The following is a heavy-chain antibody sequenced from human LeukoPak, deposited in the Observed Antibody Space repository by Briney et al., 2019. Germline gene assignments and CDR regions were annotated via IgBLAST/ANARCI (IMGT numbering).Heavy chain of an antibody. J-gene: IGHJ4*02. D-gene: IGHD1-14*01. CDR1: GYTFTGYY. CDR3: ATDRARLFDY. Sequence: ASVKVSCKASGYTFTGYYMHWVRQAPGQGLEWMGWINPNSGGTNYAQKFQGRVTMTRDTSISTAYMELSSLRSEDTAVYYCATDRARLFDYWGQGTLVTVSS. V-gene: IGHV1-2*02. CDR2: INPNSGGT.